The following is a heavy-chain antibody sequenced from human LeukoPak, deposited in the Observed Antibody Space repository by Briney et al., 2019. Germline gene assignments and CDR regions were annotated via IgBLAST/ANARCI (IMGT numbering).Heavy chain of an antibody. D-gene: IGHD3-3*01. J-gene: IGHJ3*02. Sequence: PSETLSLTCTVSGYSISSGYYWGWIRQPPGKGLEWIGSIYHSGSTYYNPSLKSRVTISVDTSKNQFSLKLSSVTAADTAVYYCARLRSITIFGVVHPDAFDIWGQGTMVTVSS. CDR2: IYHSGST. CDR1: GYSISSGYY. CDR3: ARLRSITIFGVVHPDAFDI. V-gene: IGHV4-38-2*02.